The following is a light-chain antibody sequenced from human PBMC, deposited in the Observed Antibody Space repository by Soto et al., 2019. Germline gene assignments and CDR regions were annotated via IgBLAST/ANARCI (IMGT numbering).Light chain of an antibody. J-gene: IGKJ3*01. Sequence: EIVLTQSPATLSLSLGERATLSCRASQSVSSYLAWYQQKPGQAPRLLIYDASNRATGIPARFSGSGSGTDFTLTISSLEPEDSAVYYCQQRSNWPQFTFGPGTKVDIK. V-gene: IGKV3-11*01. CDR3: QQRSNWPQFT. CDR2: DAS. CDR1: QSVSSY.